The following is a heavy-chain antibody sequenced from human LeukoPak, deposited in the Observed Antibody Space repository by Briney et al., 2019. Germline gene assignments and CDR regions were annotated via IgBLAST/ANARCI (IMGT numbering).Heavy chain of an antibody. V-gene: IGHV1-46*01. Sequence: ASVTVSCKASGYTFTSYYMHWVRQAPGQGLEWMGIINPSGGSTSYAQKFQGRVTMTRDTSTSTVYMELSSLRSEDTAVYYCARGKYSGVPAAIVMPHAFDIWGQGTMVTVSS. CDR3: ARGKYSGVPAAIVMPHAFDI. CDR2: INPSGGST. CDR1: GYTFTSYY. J-gene: IGHJ3*02. D-gene: IGHD2-2*02.